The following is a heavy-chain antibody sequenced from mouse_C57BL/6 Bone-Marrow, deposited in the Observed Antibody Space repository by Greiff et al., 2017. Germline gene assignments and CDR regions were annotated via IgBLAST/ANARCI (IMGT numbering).Heavy chain of an antibody. V-gene: IGHV1-53*01. CDR1: GYTFTSYW. Sequence: QVHVKQPGTELVKPGASVKLSCKASGYTFTSYWMHWVKQRPGQGLEWIGNINPSNGGTNYNEKFKGKATLTVDKSSSTAYMQLSSLTSEDSAVYYCARCRLGTFYFDYWGKGTTLTVSS. J-gene: IGHJ2*01. CDR3: ARCRLGTFYFDY. CDR2: INPSNGGT. D-gene: IGHD3-1*01.